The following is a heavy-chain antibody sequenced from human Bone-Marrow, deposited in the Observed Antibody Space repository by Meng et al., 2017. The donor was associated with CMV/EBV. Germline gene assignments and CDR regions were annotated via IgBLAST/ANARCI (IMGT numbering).Heavy chain of an antibody. J-gene: IGHJ4*02. CDR3: GSGYDDY. CDR1: GFTFSSYS. V-gene: IGHV3-21*01. CDR2: ISSSSSYI. D-gene: IGHD3-22*01. Sequence: GESLKISCAASGFTFSSYSMNWVRQAPGRGLEWVSSISSSSSYIYYADSVKGRFTISRDNAKNSLYLQMNSLRAEDTAVYYCGSGYDDYWGQGTLVTVSS.